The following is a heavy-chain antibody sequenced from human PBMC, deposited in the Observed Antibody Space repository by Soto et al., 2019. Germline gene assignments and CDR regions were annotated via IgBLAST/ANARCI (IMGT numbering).Heavy chain of an antibody. D-gene: IGHD2-2*01. CDR2: ISSSSSYI. CDR1: GFTFSSYS. J-gene: IGHJ4*02. V-gene: IGHV3-21*01. CDR3: ARSNHTCSSTSCYPYYFDY. Sequence: GSLRLSCAASGFTFSSYSMNWVRQAPGKGLEWVSSISSSSSYIYYADSVKGRFTISRDNAKNSLYLQMNSLRAEDTAVYYCARSNHTCSSTSCYPYYFDYWGQGTLVTVSS.